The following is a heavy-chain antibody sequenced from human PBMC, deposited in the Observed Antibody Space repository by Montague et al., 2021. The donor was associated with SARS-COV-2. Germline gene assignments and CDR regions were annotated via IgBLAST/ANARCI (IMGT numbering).Heavy chain of an antibody. J-gene: IGHJ4*02. CDR3: AKKTIAVPGSPHFDS. CDR1: GFTFSSYG. CDR2: ISGGGDMT. V-gene: IGHV3-23*01. Sequence: SLRLSCAASGFTFSSYGMFWVRQTPGKGLEWVSAISGGGDMTYYADSVKGRFTISRDNSKNTLYLQMNTLRAEDTAVYFCAKKTIAVPGSPHFDSWGQGTLGPVSS. D-gene: IGHD6-19*01.